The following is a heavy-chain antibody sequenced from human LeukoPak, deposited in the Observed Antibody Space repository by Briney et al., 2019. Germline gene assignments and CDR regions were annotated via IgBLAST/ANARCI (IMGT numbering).Heavy chain of an antibody. Sequence: GGSLRLSCAASGFTFSSYAMHWVRQAPGKGLEWVAVISYDGSNKYYADSVKGRFTISRDNSKNTLYLQMNSLRAEDTAVYYCAREFRLWEYYDSSGYSRDDAFDIWGQGTMVTVSS. CDR2: ISYDGSNK. CDR3: AREFRLWEYYDSSGYSRDDAFDI. V-gene: IGHV3-30-3*01. CDR1: GFTFSSYA. D-gene: IGHD3-22*01. J-gene: IGHJ3*02.